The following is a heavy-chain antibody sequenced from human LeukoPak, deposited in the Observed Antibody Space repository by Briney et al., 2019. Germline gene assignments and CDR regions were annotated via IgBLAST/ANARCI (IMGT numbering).Heavy chain of an antibody. V-gene: IGHV3-30*18. Sequence: GGSLRLSCAASGFTFSSYGMHWVRQAPGKGLEWVAVISYDGSNKYYADSVKGRFTISRDNSKNTLYLQMNSLRAEDTAVYYCAKDGGATTFRWFDPWGQGTPVTVSS. CDR2: ISYDGSNK. CDR1: GFTFSSYG. D-gene: IGHD1-26*01. J-gene: IGHJ5*02. CDR3: AKDGGATTFRWFDP.